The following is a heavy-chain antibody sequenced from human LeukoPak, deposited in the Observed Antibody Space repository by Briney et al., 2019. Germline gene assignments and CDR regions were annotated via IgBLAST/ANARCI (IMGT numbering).Heavy chain of an antibody. J-gene: IGHJ4*02. D-gene: IGHD5-18*01. CDR1: GFTFSSYW. V-gene: IGHV3-74*01. CDR2: INSDGSST. CDR3: ARGSWAMDTAMVPFDY. Sequence: GGSLRLSCAASGFTFSSYWTHWVRQAPGKGLVWVSRINSDGSSTSYADSVKGRFTISRDNAKNTLYLQMNSLRAEDTAAYYCARGSWAMDTAMVPFDYWGQGTLVTVSS.